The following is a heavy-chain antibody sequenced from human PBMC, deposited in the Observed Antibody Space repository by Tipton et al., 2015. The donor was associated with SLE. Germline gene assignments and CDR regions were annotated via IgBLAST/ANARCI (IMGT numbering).Heavy chain of an antibody. J-gene: IGHJ5*02. Sequence: GSLRLSCEATGFIFSSYAMSWVRQAPGKGLEWVSAISGSGGSTYYADSVKGRFTISRDNSKNTLYLQMNSLRAEDTAVYYCAKTPGVVVIAANWFDPWGQGTLVTVSS. D-gene: IGHD2-21*01. CDR2: ISGSGGST. CDR3: AKTPGVVVIAANWFDP. CDR1: GFIFSSYA. V-gene: IGHV3-23*01.